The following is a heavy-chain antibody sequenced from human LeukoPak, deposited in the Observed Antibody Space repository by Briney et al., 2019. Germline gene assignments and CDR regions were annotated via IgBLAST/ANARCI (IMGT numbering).Heavy chain of an antibody. CDR1: GYTFTSYD. CDR3: AGWVVPYQDYYYGMDV. Sequence: GASVKVSCKASGYTFTSYDINWVRQATGQGLEWMGWMNPNSGNTGYAQKFQGRVTMTRNTSISTAYMELSSLRSEDTAVYYCAGWVVPYQDYYYGMDVWGQGTTVTVSS. D-gene: IGHD2-2*01. CDR2: MNPNSGNT. J-gene: IGHJ6*02. V-gene: IGHV1-8*01.